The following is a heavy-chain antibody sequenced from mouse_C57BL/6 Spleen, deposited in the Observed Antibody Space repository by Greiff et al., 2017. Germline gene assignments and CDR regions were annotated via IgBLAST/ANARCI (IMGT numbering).Heavy chain of an antibody. CDR3: ARKGNYDGSSLPFAY. V-gene: IGHV1-26*01. D-gene: IGHD1-1*01. CDR1: GYTFTDYY. Sequence: EVKLEESGPELVKPGASVKISCKASGYTFTDYYMNWVKQSPGKSLEWIGDINPNNGGTSYNQKFKGKATLTVDKSSSTAYMELRSLTSEDSAVYYCARKGNYDGSSLPFAYWGQGTLVTVSA. J-gene: IGHJ3*01. CDR2: INPNNGGT.